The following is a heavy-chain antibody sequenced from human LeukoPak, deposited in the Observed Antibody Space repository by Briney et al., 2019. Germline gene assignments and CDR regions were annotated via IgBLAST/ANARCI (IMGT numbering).Heavy chain of an antibody. CDR3: ATSKRSGDYYFDY. D-gene: IGHD4-17*01. Sequence: GGSLRLSCAASGFTFSSYAMSWVRQAPGKGLEWVSAISGSGGSTYYADSVKGRFTISRDNSKNTLYLQMNSLRAEDTAVYYCATSKRSGDYYFDYWGQGTLVTVSS. V-gene: IGHV3-23*01. CDR2: ISGSGGST. CDR1: GFTFSSYA. J-gene: IGHJ4*02.